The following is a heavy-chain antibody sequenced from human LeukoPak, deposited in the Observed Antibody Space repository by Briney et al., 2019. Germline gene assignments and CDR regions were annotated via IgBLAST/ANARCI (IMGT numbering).Heavy chain of an antibody. D-gene: IGHD6-13*01. CDR3: AKGSEWGSSWYLSFDY. J-gene: IGHJ4*02. V-gene: IGHV3-33*06. Sequence: PGGSLRLSCAASGFTFSSYGMHWVRQAPGKGLEWVAVIWYDGSNKYHADSVKGRFTISRDNSKNTLYLQMNSLRAEDTAVYYCAKGSEWGSSWYLSFDYWGQGTLVTVSS. CDR1: GFTFSSYG. CDR2: IWYDGSNK.